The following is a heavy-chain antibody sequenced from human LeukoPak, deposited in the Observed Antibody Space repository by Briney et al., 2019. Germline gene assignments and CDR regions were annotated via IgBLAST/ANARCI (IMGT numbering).Heavy chain of an antibody. J-gene: IGHJ3*02. CDR1: GFTFSSYW. CDR3: STGSGHAFDI. V-gene: IGHV3-74*01. D-gene: IGHD3-10*01. Sequence: PGGSLRLSCAASGFTFSSYWMHWVRQAPGKGLVWVSRINSDGSSTSYADSVKGRFTISRDNAKNTLYLQMNSLRTEDTAVYYCSTGSGHAFDIWGQGTMVTVSS. CDR2: INSDGSST.